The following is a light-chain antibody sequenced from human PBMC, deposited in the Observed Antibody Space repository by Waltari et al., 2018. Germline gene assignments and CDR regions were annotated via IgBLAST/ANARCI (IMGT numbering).Light chain of an antibody. Sequence: EIVLTQSPGTLSLSPGEGATLSCRASQSITNTYLAWYQQKPGQAPRLLIYGASTSATGIPNRFSGSGSGTDFTLTISRLEPEDFAVFYCQQYGSSLWTFGQGTKVEIK. CDR1: QSITNTY. V-gene: IGKV3-20*01. J-gene: IGKJ1*01. CDR3: QQYGSSLWT. CDR2: GAS.